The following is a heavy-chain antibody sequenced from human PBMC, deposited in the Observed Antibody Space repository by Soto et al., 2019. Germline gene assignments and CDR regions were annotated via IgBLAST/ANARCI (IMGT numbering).Heavy chain of an antibody. Sequence: PSETLSLTCTVSGGSISSGGYYWSWIRQHPGKGLEWIGYIYYSGSTYYNPSLKSRVTISVDTSKNQFSLKLSSVTAADTAVYYCARGVYYDSSGYYPNFDYWGQGTLVTVSS. CDR1: GGSISSGGYY. J-gene: IGHJ4*02. V-gene: IGHV4-31*03. D-gene: IGHD3-22*01. CDR3: ARGVYYDSSGYYPNFDY. CDR2: IYYSGST.